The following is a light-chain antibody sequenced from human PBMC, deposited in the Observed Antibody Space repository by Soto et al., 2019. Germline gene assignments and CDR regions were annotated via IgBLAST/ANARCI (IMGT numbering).Light chain of an antibody. CDR3: SSNTSSSTLVV. J-gene: IGLJ2*01. Sequence: QSALTQPASVSWSPGQSITISCTGTSSDDGGYNYVSWYQQHPGKAPKLMIYEVSNRPSGVSNRFSGSKSGNTASLTISGLQAEDEADYYCSSNTSSSTLVVFGGGTKLTVL. CDR1: SSDDGGYNY. CDR2: EVS. V-gene: IGLV2-14*01.